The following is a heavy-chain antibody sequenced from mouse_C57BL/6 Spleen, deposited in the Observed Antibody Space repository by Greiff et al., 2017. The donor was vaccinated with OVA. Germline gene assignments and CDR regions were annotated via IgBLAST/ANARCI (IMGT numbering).Heavy chain of an antibody. D-gene: IGHD2-4*01. CDR3: ARGGLEDAMDY. J-gene: IGHJ4*01. CDR2: IDPSDSET. CDR1: GYTFTSYW. V-gene: IGHV1-52*01. Sequence: QVQLKQPGAELVRPGSSVKLSCKASGYTFTSYWMHWVKQRPIQGLEWIGNIDPSDSETHYNQKFKDKATLTVDKSSSTAYMQLSSLTSEDSAVYYCARGGLEDAMDYWGQGTSVTVSS.